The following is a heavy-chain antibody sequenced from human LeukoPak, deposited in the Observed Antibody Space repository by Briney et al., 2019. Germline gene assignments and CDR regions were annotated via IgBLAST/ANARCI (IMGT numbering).Heavy chain of an antibody. CDR2: IKQDGSEK. CDR1: GFTFSGYC. CDR3: ARGGQWLVRPFDY. V-gene: IGHV3-7*01. D-gene: IGHD6-19*01. J-gene: IGHJ4*02. Sequence: GGSLRLSCAAFGFTFSGYCMSWVRQAPGKGLEWVANIKQDGSEKYYVYSVKGRFTISRDNAKNSLYLQMNSLRAEDTAVYYCARGGQWLVRPFDYWGQGTLVTVSS.